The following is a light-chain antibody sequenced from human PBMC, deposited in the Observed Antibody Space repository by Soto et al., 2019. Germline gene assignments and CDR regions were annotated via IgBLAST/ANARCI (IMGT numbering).Light chain of an antibody. CDR1: QSVSSN. CDR2: GAS. Sequence: EIVKTQSPATLSVSQGERATLSCRASQSVSSNVAWYQQKRGQAPRLLIYGASARATAIPARFSGSGSGTEFTLTISSLQSEDFAVHYCQQYNNWPRTFGQGTKVDI. V-gene: IGKV3-15*01. CDR3: QQYNNWPRT. J-gene: IGKJ1*01.